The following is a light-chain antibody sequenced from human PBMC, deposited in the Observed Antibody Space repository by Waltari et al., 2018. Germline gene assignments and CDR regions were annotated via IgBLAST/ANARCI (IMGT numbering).Light chain of an antibody. CDR1: SSAVGPYTL. Sequence: QSALAQPASVSGSPGPSITIPSSGTSSAVGPYTLFSWYQHHPGKAPKLTSFEVSARPSGISHRFSGSKSGNTATLTISGLQAEDEADYYCCSYAGGATVLFGGGTKLTVL. CDR2: EVS. CDR3: CSYAGGATVL. J-gene: IGLJ3*02. V-gene: IGLV2-23*02.